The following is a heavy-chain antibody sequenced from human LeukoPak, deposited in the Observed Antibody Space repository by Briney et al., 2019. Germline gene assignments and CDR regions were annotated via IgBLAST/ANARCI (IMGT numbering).Heavy chain of an antibody. CDR3: ARDPYSSTWSYGMDV. D-gene: IGHD6-6*01. V-gene: IGHV3-7*05. CDR1: GFTFSGYW. J-gene: IGHJ6*02. Sequence: GGSLRLSCAASGFTFSGYWMSWVRQAPGKGLEWVANIKQDGSEKYYVDSVKGRFTISRDNAKNSLFLQMNTLRAEDTAVYYCARDPYSSTWSYGMDVWGQGTTVTVSS. CDR2: IKQDGSEK.